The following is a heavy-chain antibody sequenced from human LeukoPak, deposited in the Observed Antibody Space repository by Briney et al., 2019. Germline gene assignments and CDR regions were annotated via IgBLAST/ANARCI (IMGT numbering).Heavy chain of an antibody. CDR3: ARWEGFDY. J-gene: IGHJ4*02. CDR2: ISSSSSTI. Sequence: PGGSLRLSCAASGFTFSSYSMTWVRQAPGKGLEWVSYISSSSSTIYYADSVKGRFTISRDNTKNSLYLQMNSLRAEDTAVYYCARWEGFDYWGQGTLVTVSS. V-gene: IGHV3-48*04. D-gene: IGHD1-26*01. CDR1: GFTFSSYS.